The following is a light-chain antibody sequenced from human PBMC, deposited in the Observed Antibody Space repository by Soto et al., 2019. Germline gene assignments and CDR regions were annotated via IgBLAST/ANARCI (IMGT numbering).Light chain of an antibody. V-gene: IGKV3-15*01. CDR2: GAS. J-gene: IGKJ1*01. Sequence: EIVMTQSPATLSVSPGERATLSCRASQSVSSNLAWYQQKPGQAPRLLIYGASTRATGIPARFSGSGSGTEFTLTISSLQSEDFAVYYCQQYNNWPLWTFGQLTKVEIK. CDR1: QSVSSN. CDR3: QQYNNWPLWT.